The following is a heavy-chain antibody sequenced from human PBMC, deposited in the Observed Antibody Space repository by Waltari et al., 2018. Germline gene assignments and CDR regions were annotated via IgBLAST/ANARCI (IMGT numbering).Heavy chain of an antibody. J-gene: IGHJ4*02. V-gene: IGHV3-53*01. Sequence: EVQLVESGGGLIQPGGSLSLSCAASGLTVSSKYMSWVRQAPGKGLEWVSVMYSGGSTYYADSVKGRFTISRDNSKNTLYLQMNILRAEDTAVYYCARDPGYCGGDCYLGWGQGTLVTVSS. CDR2: MYSGGST. CDR1: GLTVSSKY. CDR3: ARDPGYCGGDCYLG. D-gene: IGHD2-21*01.